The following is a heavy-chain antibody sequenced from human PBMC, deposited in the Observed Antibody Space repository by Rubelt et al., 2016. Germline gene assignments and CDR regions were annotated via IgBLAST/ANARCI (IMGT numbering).Heavy chain of an antibody. CDR3: ARLLRESGTTVGFDS. J-gene: IGHJ4*02. CDR1: GDSISSSDDY. Sequence: QLQLPESGPGLVKPSETLSLTCTVSGDSISSSDDYWAWIRQPPGKGLAWIGSTYHSGSTFYHPALKRPVTISVDTSKNQFSLKLNSVTAADTAVYYCARLLRESGTTVGFDSWGQGTLVTVSS. CDR2: TYHSGST. V-gene: IGHV4-39*01. D-gene: IGHD1-7*01.